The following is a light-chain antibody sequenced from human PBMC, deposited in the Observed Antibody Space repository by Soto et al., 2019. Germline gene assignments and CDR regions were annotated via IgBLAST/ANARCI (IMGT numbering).Light chain of an antibody. J-gene: IGKJ1*01. CDR3: RHSLSSWT. CDR1: QSVSSSF. Sequence: EIVLTPSAGTLSLSPGESATLSFRASQSVSSSFLAWYQQKTGQPPRLLINGTSSTATGTPERFSGSGSGTDFSLTNGRLEPGDFAVYYCRHSLSSWTFGRGTKV. V-gene: IGKV3-20*01. CDR2: GTS.